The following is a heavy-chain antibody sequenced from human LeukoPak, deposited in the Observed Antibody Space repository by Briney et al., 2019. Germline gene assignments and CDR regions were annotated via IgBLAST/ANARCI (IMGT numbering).Heavy chain of an antibody. CDR3: ASSRSHYINY. Sequence: GSLRLSCAASGFTVSSNYMSWVRQPPGKGLEWIGEINHSGSTNYNPSLKSRVTISVDTSKNQFSLKLSSVTAADTAVYYCASSRSHYINYWGQGTLVTVSS. CDR2: INHSGST. D-gene: IGHD2-15*01. V-gene: IGHV4-34*01. CDR1: GFTVSSNY. J-gene: IGHJ4*02.